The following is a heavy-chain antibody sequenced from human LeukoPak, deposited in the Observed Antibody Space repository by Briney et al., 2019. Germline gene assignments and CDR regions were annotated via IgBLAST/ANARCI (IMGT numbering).Heavy chain of an antibody. D-gene: IGHD1-1*01. V-gene: IGHV3-30*04. J-gene: IGHJ4*02. CDR1: GFMFSIYA. Sequence: GGSLRLSCEGSGFMFSIYAMHWVRQSPGKGLEWLGFLSFDGTYDQYLESVKGRFTISRDNSKNTLYLQMNSLRTDDTAIYYCAEDQQLEPFHYWGRGTLVTVSS. CDR2: LSFDGTYD. CDR3: AEDQQLEPFHY.